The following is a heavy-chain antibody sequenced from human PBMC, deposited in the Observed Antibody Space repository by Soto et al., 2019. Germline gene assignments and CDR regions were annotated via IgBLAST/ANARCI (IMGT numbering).Heavy chain of an antibody. CDR2: IFHSGIT. CDR1: GGSFNNDY. Sequence: SETLSLTCTLSGGSFNNDYWTWIRQSPGKGLEWIGYIFHSGITDYNPSVKSRVTISIDKSKNLFSLKSTSVTAADTAVYYCARDRYFYDSAGYYRTLDSWGQGILVTASS. CDR3: ARDRYFYDSAGYYRTLDS. J-gene: IGHJ5*01. V-gene: IGHV4-59*01. D-gene: IGHD3-22*01.